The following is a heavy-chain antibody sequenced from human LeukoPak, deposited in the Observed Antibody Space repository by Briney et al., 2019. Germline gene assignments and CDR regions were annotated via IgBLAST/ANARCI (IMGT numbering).Heavy chain of an antibody. J-gene: IGHJ6*03. CDR3: ASASSSYCGDDCHSIYRSMDI. Sequence: QPGGSLRLSCAASGFTFSDYGLYWVRQAPGKGLEWVATMSYNEEKYHAASVKGRFTISRDNSKSTLYLQMNGLRVEDTAVYYCASASSSYCGDDCHSIYRSMDIWGKGTTVTVSS. V-gene: IGHV3-30*04. CDR1: GFTFSDYG. D-gene: IGHD2-21*01. CDR2: MSYNEEK.